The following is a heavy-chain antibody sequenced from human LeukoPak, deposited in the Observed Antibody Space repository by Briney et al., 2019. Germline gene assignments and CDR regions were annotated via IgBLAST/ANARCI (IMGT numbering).Heavy chain of an antibody. D-gene: IGHD4-23*01. Sequence: PSQTLSLTCTVFGGSISSGGYYWSWIRQHPGKGLEWIGYIYYSGSTYYNPSLKSRVTIPVDTSKNQFSLKLSSVTAADTAVYYCAMTERWYFDYWGQGTLVTVSS. J-gene: IGHJ4*02. CDR2: IYYSGST. V-gene: IGHV4-31*03. CDR1: GGSISSGGYY. CDR3: AMTERWYFDY.